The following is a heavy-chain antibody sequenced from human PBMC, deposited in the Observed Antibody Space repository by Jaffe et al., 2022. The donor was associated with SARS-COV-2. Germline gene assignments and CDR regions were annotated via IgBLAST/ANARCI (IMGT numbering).Heavy chain of an antibody. J-gene: IGHJ6*02. Sequence: QVQLVQSGAEVKKPGASVKVSCKASGYTFTSYYMHWVRQAPGQGLEWMGIINPSGGSTSYAQKFQGRVTMTRDTSTSTVYMELSSLRSEDTAVYYCARWPSVRGVIGHYGMDVWGQGTTVTVSS. V-gene: IGHV1-46*01. CDR1: GYTFTSYY. D-gene: IGHD3-10*01. CDR2: INPSGGST. CDR3: ARWPSVRGVIGHYGMDV.